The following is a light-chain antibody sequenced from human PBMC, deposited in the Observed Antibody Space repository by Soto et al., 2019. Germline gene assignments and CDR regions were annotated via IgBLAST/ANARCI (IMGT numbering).Light chain of an antibody. CDR1: QSVSSSY. J-gene: IGKJ1*01. CDR3: QQYGSPPWT. Sequence: EMVLTQSPGTLSLSPGERATLSCRASQSVSSSYLAWYQQKPGQAPRLLIYGASSTATGIPDRFSGSGSGTDFTLIISRLEPEDFTVYYCQQYGSPPWTFGQGTKVEIK. CDR2: GAS. V-gene: IGKV3-20*01.